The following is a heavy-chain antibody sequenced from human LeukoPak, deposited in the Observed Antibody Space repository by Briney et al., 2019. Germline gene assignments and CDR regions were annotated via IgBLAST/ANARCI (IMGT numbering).Heavy chain of an antibody. CDR1: GGTFSNYA. CDR3: ARVEYDSSGYYYASFDY. J-gene: IGHJ4*02. V-gene: IGHV1-69*04. CDR2: IIPILGIA. D-gene: IGHD3-22*01. Sequence: ASVKVSCKASGGTFSNYAISWVRQAPGQGLEWMGRIIPILGIANYAQKFQGRVTITADKSTSTAYMELSSLRSEDTAVYYCARVEYDSSGYYYASFDYWGQGTLVTVSS.